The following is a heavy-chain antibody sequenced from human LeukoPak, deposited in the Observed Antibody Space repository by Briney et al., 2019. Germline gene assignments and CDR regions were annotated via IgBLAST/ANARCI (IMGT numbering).Heavy chain of an antibody. Sequence: GASVKVSCKASGYTLTAYYIYWVRQAPGQGLEWMGRINPNSGGTDYAQNFQGRVTMTRDTSISTVYMELSRLRSDDTAVYYCARGYCSGGTCYLVENWLDPWGQGTLVTVSS. CDR3: ARGYCSGGTCYLVENWLDP. CDR2: INPNSGGT. V-gene: IGHV1-2*06. CDR1: GYTLTAYY. J-gene: IGHJ5*02. D-gene: IGHD2-15*01.